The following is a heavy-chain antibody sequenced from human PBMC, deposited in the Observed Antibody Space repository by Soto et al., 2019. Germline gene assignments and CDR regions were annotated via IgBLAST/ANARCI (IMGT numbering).Heavy chain of an antibody. Sequence: PGWSLRLSCTASGFTFGDYAMSWVRHAPGKGLWCVGFIRSEAYGWTTECAASVKGRFTISRDDSKSIAYLQMNSLSTEDTAVYYCTRAGGSGWGYYFDYWGQGTQVTVSS. CDR1: GFTFGDYA. D-gene: IGHD6-19*01. CDR2: IRSEAYGWTT. CDR3: TRAGGSGWGYYFDY. V-gene: IGHV3-49*04. J-gene: IGHJ4*02.